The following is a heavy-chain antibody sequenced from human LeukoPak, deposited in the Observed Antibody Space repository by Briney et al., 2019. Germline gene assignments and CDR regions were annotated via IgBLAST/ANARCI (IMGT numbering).Heavy chain of an antibody. Sequence: PGGSLRLSCAASRFTFSRYGMHWVRHAPGKGLGWVAFIRYDVSNKYYADSVKGRFTISRDNSKNTPYLQMNRLRAEDTAVYYCAKEIWPTVTTPGRAYFDYWGQGALVTASS. J-gene: IGHJ4*02. D-gene: IGHD4-17*01. CDR1: RFTFSRYG. CDR3: AKEIWPTVTTPGRAYFDY. CDR2: IRYDVSNK. V-gene: IGHV3-30*02.